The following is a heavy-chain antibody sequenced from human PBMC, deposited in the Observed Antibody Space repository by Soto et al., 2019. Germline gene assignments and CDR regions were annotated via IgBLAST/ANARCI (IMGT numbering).Heavy chain of an antibody. CDR3: AKGSAAAAGPNQSVGYYYGMDV. CDR2: ISWNSGSI. D-gene: IGHD6-13*01. J-gene: IGHJ6*02. Sequence: EVQLVESGGGLVQPGRSLRLSCAASGFTFDDYAMHWVRQAPGKGLEWVSGISWNSGSIGYADSVKGRFTTSRDNAKNSLYLQMNSLRAEDTALYYCAKGSAAAAGPNQSVGYYYGMDVWGQGTTVTVSS. CDR1: GFTFDDYA. V-gene: IGHV3-9*01.